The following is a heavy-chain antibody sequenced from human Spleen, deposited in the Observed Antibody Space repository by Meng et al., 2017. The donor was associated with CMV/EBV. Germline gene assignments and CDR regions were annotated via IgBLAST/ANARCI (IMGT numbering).Heavy chain of an antibody. V-gene: IGHV3-74*01. CDR3: ASLAVVVPWAFDP. J-gene: IGHJ5*02. CDR1: GFTFSSYW. D-gene: IGHD2-2*01. Sequence: GGSLRLSCAASGFTFSSYWMHWVRQAPGKGLVWVSRINSDGSSTSYADSVKGRFTSSRDNANNTLYLQMNSLRAEDTAVYYCASLAVVVPWAFDPWGQGTLVTVSS. CDR2: INSDGSST.